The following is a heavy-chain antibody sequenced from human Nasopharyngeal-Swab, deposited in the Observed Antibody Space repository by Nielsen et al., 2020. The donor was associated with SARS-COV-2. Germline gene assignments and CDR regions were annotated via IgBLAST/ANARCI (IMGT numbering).Heavy chain of an antibody. Sequence: GGSLRLSCVASAFSFSTSAMYWVRQAPGKGLEWVAVISSDGSENYYADSVKGRFTISRDNSKNTLYLQMNSLRVGDTAVYYCARAPSTVTTRGWFDPWGQGTLVTVSS. V-gene: IGHV3-30*04. CDR2: ISSDGSEN. D-gene: IGHD4-17*01. CDR1: AFSFSTSA. J-gene: IGHJ5*02. CDR3: ARAPSTVTTRGWFDP.